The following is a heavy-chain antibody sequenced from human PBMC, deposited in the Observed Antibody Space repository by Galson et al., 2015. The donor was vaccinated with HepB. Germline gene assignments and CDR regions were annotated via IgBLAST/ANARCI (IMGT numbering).Heavy chain of an antibody. J-gene: IGHJ6*02. CDR2: INQDGSSK. CDR3: ARRLSLVRGIITKPDYYYGMDV. D-gene: IGHD3-10*01. Sequence: SLRLSCAASGFTFSSYWMNWVRQAPGKGLEWVAHINQDGSSKSYVASVKGRFTISRDNAKDSVYLQLDSLRAEDTAVYYCARRLSLVRGIITKPDYYYGMDVWGQGTTVTVAS. V-gene: IGHV3-7*03. CDR1: GFTFSSYW.